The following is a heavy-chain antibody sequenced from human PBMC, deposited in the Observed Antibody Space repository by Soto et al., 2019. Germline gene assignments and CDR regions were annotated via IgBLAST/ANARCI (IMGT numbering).Heavy chain of an antibody. D-gene: IGHD6-6*01. CDR1: GGTFSSYT. J-gene: IGHJ6*03. Sequence: QVQLVQSGAEVKKPGSSVKVSCKASGGTFSSYTISWVRQAPGQGLEWMGRIIPILGIANYAQKFQGRVTITADKSTSTAYMELSSLRSEDTAVYYCARDPIAARPGTYYYYYMDVWGKGTTVTVSS. CDR2: IIPILGIA. V-gene: IGHV1-69*08. CDR3: ARDPIAARPGTYYYYYMDV.